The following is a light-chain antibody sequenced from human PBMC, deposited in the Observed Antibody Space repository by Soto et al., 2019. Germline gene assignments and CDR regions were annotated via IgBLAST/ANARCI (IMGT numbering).Light chain of an antibody. J-gene: IGLJ2*01. CDR1: SSDVGGYNY. CDR3: SSYTNSSTPVV. V-gene: IGLV2-14*01. CDR2: EVS. Sequence: QSALTQPASVSGSPGQSITISCTGTSSDVGGYNYVSWYQQHPGKGPKLMIYEVSNRPSGVSNRFSGSKSGNTASLTISGLQAEDEADYYCSSYTNSSTPVVFGGGTKLTVL.